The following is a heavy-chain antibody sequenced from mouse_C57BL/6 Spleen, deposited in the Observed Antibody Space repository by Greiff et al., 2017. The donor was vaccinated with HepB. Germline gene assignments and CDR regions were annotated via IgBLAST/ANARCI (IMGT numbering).Heavy chain of an antibody. CDR2: IDPNSGGT. D-gene: IGHD1-1*01. V-gene: IGHV1-72*01. CDR3: ARWGAGSSYDWYFDV. J-gene: IGHJ1*03. CDR1: GYTFTSYW. Sequence: VQLQQSGAELVKPGASVKLSCKASGYTFTSYWMHWVKQRPGRGLEWIGRIDPNSGGTKYNEKFKSKATLTVDKPSSTAYMQLSSLTSEDSAVYYGARWGAGSSYDWYFDVWGTGTTVTVSS.